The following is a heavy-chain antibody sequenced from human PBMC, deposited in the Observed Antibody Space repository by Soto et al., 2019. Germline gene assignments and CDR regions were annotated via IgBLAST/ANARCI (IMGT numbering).Heavy chain of an antibody. Sequence: XSVKVSCKASGYTFIGYYMHWVRQAPGQGLEWMGWINPNSGSTNYAQKFQGWVTMTRDTSISTAYMELSRLRSDDTAVYYCARGYCSGGSCYSDDAFDIWGQGTMVTVPS. J-gene: IGHJ3*02. V-gene: IGHV1-2*04. CDR3: ARGYCSGGSCYSDDAFDI. D-gene: IGHD2-15*01. CDR2: INPNSGST. CDR1: GYTFIGYY.